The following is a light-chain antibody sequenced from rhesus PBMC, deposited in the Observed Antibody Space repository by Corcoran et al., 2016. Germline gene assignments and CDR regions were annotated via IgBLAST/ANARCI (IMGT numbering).Light chain of an antibody. CDR2: DAS. Sequence: EIVLTQSPATLSLSPGERATLSCRASQSVSSRLAWYQQKPGKAPRLLIYDASRRATGIPDRFSGSGAGTEFSLTISSLGPEDVGVYYCQQDDTWPPLTFGGGTKVEIK. J-gene: IGKJ4*01. V-gene: IGKV3-17*03. CDR1: QSVSSR. CDR3: QQDDTWPPLT.